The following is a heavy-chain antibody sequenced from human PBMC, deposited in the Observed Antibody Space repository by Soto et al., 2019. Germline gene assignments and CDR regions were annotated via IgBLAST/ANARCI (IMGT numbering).Heavy chain of an antibody. CDR3: AKSYCSGGSCYDRAYDY. CDR1: GFTFSSYA. D-gene: IGHD2-15*01. CDR2: ISGSGGST. Sequence: PGGSLRLSCAASGFTFSSYAMSWVRQAPGKGLEWVSAISGSGGSTYYADSVKGRFTIPRDNSKNTLYLQMNSLRAEDTAVCYCAKSYCSGGSCYDRAYDYWGQGTLVTVSS. J-gene: IGHJ4*02. V-gene: IGHV3-23*01.